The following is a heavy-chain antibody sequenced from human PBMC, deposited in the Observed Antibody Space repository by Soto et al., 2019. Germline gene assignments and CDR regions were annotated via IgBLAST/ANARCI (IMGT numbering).Heavy chain of an antibody. CDR2: TSYDGSNN. V-gene: IGHV3-33*05. D-gene: IGHD3-16*01. CDR1: GFTFRSYV. Sequence: QVQLVESGGGVVQPGTSLRLSCVGSGFTFRSYVIHWVRQAPGKGLEWVALTSYDGSNNFYGDSVKGRFTISRHNSRNTVDLQMDSLRCEDTALYYCARWGTTGGLDVWGQGTLVSVSS. CDR3: ARWGTTGGLDV. J-gene: IGHJ4*02.